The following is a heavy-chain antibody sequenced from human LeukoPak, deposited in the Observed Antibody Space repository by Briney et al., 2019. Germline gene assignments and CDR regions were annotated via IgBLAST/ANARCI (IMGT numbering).Heavy chain of an antibody. J-gene: IGHJ4*02. V-gene: IGHV3-11*01. CDR3: ARRRYNWNAIDY. CDR2: ISSSGSTI. D-gene: IGHD1-20*01. CDR1: GFTFSDYY. Sequence: GGSRRLSCAASGFTFSDYYMSWIRHAPGKGLEWVSYISSSGSTIYYADSVKGRITISRDNAKNSLYLQMNSLRAEDTAVYYCARRRYNWNAIDYWGQGTLVTVSS.